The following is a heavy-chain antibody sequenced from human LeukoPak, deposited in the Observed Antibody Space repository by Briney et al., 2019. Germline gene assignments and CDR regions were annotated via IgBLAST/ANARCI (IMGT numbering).Heavy chain of an antibody. J-gene: IGHJ4*02. CDR2: ISSSGSTI. CDR1: GFTFSSYE. Sequence: GGSLRLSFAASGFTFSSYEMNWVRQAPGKWLEWVSYISSSGSTIYYADSVKGRFTISRDNAKNSLYLQMNSLRAEDTAVYYCARVSSSSSWYSTTTEYYFDYWGQGTLVTVSS. CDR3: ARVSSSSSWYSTTTEYYFDY. D-gene: IGHD6-13*01. V-gene: IGHV3-48*03.